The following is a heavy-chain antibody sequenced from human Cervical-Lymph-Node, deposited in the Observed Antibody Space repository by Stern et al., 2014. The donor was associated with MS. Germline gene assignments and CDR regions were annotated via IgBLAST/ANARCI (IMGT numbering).Heavy chain of an antibody. V-gene: IGHV1-3*01. J-gene: IGHJ4*02. CDR2: INAGNGNT. Sequence: QVQLMQSGAEVKKPGASVKVSCKASGYTFTSYAMHWVRQAPGQRLEWMGWINAGNGNTKYSQKFQGRVTITRDTSASTASMELSSLRSEDTAVYYCAREKGGYYNYWGQGTLVTVSS. D-gene: IGHD3-3*01. CDR3: AREKGGYYNY. CDR1: GYTFTSYA.